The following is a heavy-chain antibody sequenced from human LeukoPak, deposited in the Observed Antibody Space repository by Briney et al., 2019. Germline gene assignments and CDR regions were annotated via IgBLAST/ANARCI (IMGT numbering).Heavy chain of an antibody. Sequence: GGSLRLSCAASGFTFSSYAMHWVRQAPGKGLEYVSAISSNGGSTYYANSVKGRFTISRDNSKNTLYLQMGSLRAEDMAVYYCARGEGCTNGVCDWYFDLWGRGTLATVSS. D-gene: IGHD2-8*01. CDR3: ARGEGCTNGVCDWYFDL. V-gene: IGHV3-64*01. CDR2: ISSNGGST. J-gene: IGHJ2*01. CDR1: GFTFSSYA.